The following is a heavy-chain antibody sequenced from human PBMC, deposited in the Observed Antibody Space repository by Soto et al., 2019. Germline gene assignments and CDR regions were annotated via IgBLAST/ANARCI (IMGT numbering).Heavy chain of an antibody. CDR1: GYSFTSYW. V-gene: IGHV5-51*01. CDR2: IYPGDSDT. CDR3: AKDFLQDWGQDYYYGMDV. Sequence: PGEALKISCKGSGYSFTSYWIGWVRQMPGKGLEWMGIIYPGDSDTRYSPSFQGQVTISADKSISTAYLQWSSLKASDTAVYYCAKDFLQDWGQDYYYGMDVWGQGTTVTVS. J-gene: IGHJ6*02. D-gene: IGHD7-27*01.